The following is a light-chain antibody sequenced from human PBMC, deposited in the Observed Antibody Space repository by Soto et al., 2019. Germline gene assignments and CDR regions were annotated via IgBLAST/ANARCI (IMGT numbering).Light chain of an antibody. CDR1: SSDVAFYNH. Sequence: QSALTQPASVSGSPGQSITISCTGTSSDVAFYNHVSWYQQHPGKAPKLLIYEVNNRPSGVSHRFSGSKSGNTASLTISGLQAEDEAHYYCCSYARGSTYVFGTGTKVTVL. V-gene: IGLV2-23*02. CDR2: EVN. J-gene: IGLJ1*01. CDR3: CSYARGSTYV.